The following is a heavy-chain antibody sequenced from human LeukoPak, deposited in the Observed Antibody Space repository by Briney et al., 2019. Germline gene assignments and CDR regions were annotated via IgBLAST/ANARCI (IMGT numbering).Heavy chain of an antibody. V-gene: IGHV1-46*01. CDR1: GYTFTGYY. CDR2: INPSGGST. J-gene: IGHJ4*02. CDR3: ARTFQPTGLSSTSSYFDY. D-gene: IGHD2-2*01. Sequence: ASVKVSCKASGYTFTGYYMHWVRQAPGQGLEWMGIINPSGGSTSYAQKFQGRVTMTRDTSTSTVYMELSSLRSEDTAVYYCARTFQPTGLSSTSSYFDYWGQGTLVTVSS.